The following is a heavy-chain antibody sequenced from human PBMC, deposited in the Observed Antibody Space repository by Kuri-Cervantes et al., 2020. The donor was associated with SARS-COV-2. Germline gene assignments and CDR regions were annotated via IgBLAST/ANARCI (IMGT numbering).Heavy chain of an antibody. CDR1: GFTFSSYS. CDR2: ISSSGSTI. D-gene: IGHD2-2*02. CDR3: ASGGDCSSTSCYRAEVN. V-gene: IGHV3-48*04. J-gene: IGHJ4*02. Sequence: GESLKISCAASGFTFSSYSMNWVRQAPGKGLEWVSYISSSGSTIYYADSVKGRFTISRDNAKNSLYLQMNSLRAEDTAVYYCASGGDCSSTSCYRAEVNWGQGTLVTVSS.